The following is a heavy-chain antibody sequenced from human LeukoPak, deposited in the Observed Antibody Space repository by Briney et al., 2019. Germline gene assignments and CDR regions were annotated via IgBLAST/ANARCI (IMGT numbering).Heavy chain of an antibody. V-gene: IGHV3-53*05. J-gene: IGHJ4*02. D-gene: IGHD4-23*01. Sequence: PGESLRLSCAASGFTVRSHRLIWVRQAPGKGLEWVSVIYNTGSTYYADSVMGRFIISRDISKNTLYLQINGLRPDATAFYCCATDPGLRWSFDYWGQGTLVTVSS. CDR1: GFTVRSHR. CDR3: ATDPGLRWSFDY. CDR2: IYNTGST.